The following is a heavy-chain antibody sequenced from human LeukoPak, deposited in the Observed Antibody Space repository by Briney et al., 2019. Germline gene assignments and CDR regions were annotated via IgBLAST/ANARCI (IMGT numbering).Heavy chain of an antibody. Sequence: PSETLSLTCAVSGYSISRGYYWALIRQPPGKGLEWIETVYHTGSTYYNPSLDSRVTISVDTSKNEFSLNLKSVTAADTAVYYCARAGWIITSGIDYWGQGALVTVSS. J-gene: IGHJ4*02. CDR1: GYSISRGYY. V-gene: IGHV4-38-2*01. CDR3: ARAGWIITSGIDY. D-gene: IGHD3-10*01. CDR2: VYHTGST.